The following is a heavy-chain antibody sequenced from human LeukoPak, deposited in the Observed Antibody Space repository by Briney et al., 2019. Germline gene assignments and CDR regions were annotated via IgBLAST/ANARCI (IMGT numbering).Heavy chain of an antibody. V-gene: IGHV3-21*04. CDR2: ISSSSSYM. Sequence: GGSLRLSCAASGFTFSSYSMNWVRRAPGKGLEWVSSISSSSSYMYYADSVKGRFTISRDNAKNSLYLQMNSLRAEDTALYYCAKDKFDGSGSYYFDYWGQGTLVTVSS. CDR1: GFTFSSYS. J-gene: IGHJ4*02. D-gene: IGHD3-10*01. CDR3: AKDKFDGSGSYYFDY.